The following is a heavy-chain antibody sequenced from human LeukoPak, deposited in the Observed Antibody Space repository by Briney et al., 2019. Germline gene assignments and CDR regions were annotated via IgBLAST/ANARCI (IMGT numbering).Heavy chain of an antibody. CDR2: ISAYNGNT. J-gene: IGHJ4*02. CDR3: ARANDFDVGYCSGGSCYSNFDY. V-gene: IGHV1-18*03. D-gene: IGHD2-15*01. Sequence: ASVKVSCKASGYTFTSYGISWVRQAPGQGLEWMGWISAYNGNTNYAQKLQGRVTMTTDTSTSTAYMELRSLRSDDMAVYYCARANDFDVGYCSGGSCYSNFDYWGQGTLVTVSS. CDR1: GYTFTSYG.